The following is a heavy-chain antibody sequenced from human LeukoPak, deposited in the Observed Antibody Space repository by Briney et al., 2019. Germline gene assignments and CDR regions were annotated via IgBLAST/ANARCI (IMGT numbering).Heavy chain of an antibody. CDR2: IYYSGST. D-gene: IGHD3-10*01. Sequence: SETLSLTCNVSGGSISSYYWSWIRQPPGKGLEWIGYIYYSGSTNYNPSLKSRVTISVDTSKNQFSLKLSSVTAADTAVYYCASQSTFGQNDYWGQGTLVTVSS. CDR1: GGSISSYY. J-gene: IGHJ4*02. V-gene: IGHV4-59*01. CDR3: ASQSTFGQNDY.